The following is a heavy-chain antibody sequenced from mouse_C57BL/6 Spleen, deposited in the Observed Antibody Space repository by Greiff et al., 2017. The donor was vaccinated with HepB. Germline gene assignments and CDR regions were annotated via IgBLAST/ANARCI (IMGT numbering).Heavy chain of an antibody. J-gene: IGHJ4*01. CDR3: ARETTVVDYYAMDY. D-gene: IGHD1-1*01. CDR1: GYAFSSSW. CDR2: IYPGDGDT. V-gene: IGHV1-82*01. Sequence: QVQLKESGPELVKPGASVKISCKASGYAFSSSWMNWVKQRPGKGLEWIGRIYPGDGDTNYNGKFKGKATLTADKSSSTAYMQLSSLTSEDSAVYFCARETTVVDYYAMDYWGQGTSVTVSS.